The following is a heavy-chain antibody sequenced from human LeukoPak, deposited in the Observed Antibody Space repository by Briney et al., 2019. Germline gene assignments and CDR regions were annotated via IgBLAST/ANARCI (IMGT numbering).Heavy chain of an antibody. D-gene: IGHD3-22*01. Sequence: AGGSLRLSCAASGFTFSSYGMHRVRQAPGKGLEWVAVIWYDGSNKYYADSVKGRFTISRDNSKNTLYLQMNSLRAEDTAVYYCARDPNHPYYYDSPIGYAFDIWGQGTMVTVSS. J-gene: IGHJ3*02. CDR2: IWYDGSNK. CDR3: ARDPNHPYYYDSPIGYAFDI. V-gene: IGHV3-33*01. CDR1: GFTFSSYG.